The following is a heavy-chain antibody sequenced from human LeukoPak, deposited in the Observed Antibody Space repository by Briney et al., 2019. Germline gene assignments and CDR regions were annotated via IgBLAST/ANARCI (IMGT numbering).Heavy chain of an antibody. Sequence: ASVNVPCTASGYTFPSYDITWVRQATGQGLDWMGWMNPNSGNTGYAQKFQGRVTITRNTSISTAYMELSSLRSEDAAVYYCARPDYSSSPGSLWGQGTLVTVSS. CDR3: ARPDYSSSPGSL. D-gene: IGHD6-6*01. CDR2: MNPNSGNT. CDR1: GYTFPSYD. V-gene: IGHV1-8*03. J-gene: IGHJ4*02.